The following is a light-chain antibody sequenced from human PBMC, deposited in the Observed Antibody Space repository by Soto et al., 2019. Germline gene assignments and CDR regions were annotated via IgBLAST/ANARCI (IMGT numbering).Light chain of an antibody. CDR1: QSISDW. J-gene: IGKJ1*01. CDR3: QQYNRFST. CDR2: DVS. Sequence: DIQMTQSPSTLSASVGDRVTITCRASQSISDWLAWYQQKPGKAPTLLIYDVSSLESGVPSRFSGSRSGTEFTLTISSLQPDDFATYYCQQYNRFSTLGQGTKVDIK. V-gene: IGKV1-5*01.